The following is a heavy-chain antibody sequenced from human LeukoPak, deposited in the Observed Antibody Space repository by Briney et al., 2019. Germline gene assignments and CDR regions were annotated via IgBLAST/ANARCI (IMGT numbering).Heavy chain of an antibody. V-gene: IGHV3-23*01. CDR3: AKHYYDSSGGYY. CDR2: ISVSAGST. CDR1: GFTFSTYA. J-gene: IGHJ4*02. D-gene: IGHD3-22*01. Sequence: PGGSLRLSCAASGFTFSTYAMSWVRQAPGKGLEWVSAISVSAGSTYYADSVKGRFTISRDNSKNTLYLQMNSLRAEDAAVYYCAKHYYDSSGGYYWGQGTLVTVSS.